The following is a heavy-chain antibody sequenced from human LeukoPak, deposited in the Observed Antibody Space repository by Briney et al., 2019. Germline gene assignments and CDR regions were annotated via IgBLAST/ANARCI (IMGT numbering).Heavy chain of an antibody. D-gene: IGHD3-22*01. CDR3: VRGIDTTGYFNY. Sequence: ASVKVSCKASGYTFSTYPLNWVRQAPGQGLEWMGWINTNTGSPTYAQGLTGRFVFSLDTSVSTTFLQISSLEAEDTALYYCVRGIDTTGYFNYWGQGTLVTVSS. V-gene: IGHV7-4-1*02. J-gene: IGHJ4*02. CDR1: GYTFSTYP. CDR2: INTNTGSP.